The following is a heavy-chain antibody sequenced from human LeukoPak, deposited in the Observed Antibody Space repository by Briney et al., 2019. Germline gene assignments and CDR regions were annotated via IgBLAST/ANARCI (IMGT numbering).Heavy chain of an antibody. D-gene: IGHD1-26*01. CDR1: GYTFTGYY. Sequence: ASVKVSCKASGYTFTGYYMPWVRQAPGQGLEWMGWINPNSGGTNYAQKFQGRVTMTRDTSISTAYMELSRLRSDDTAVYYCARVKYSGSYLFDYWSQGTLVTVSS. CDR2: INPNSGGT. J-gene: IGHJ4*02. CDR3: ARVKYSGSYLFDY. V-gene: IGHV1-2*02.